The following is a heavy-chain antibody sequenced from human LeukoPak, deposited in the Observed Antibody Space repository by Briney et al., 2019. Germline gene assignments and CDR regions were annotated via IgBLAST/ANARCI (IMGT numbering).Heavy chain of an antibody. J-gene: IGHJ4*02. CDR3: ARDRRDIVVVPDQTLDY. CDR1: GFTFSSYA. D-gene: IGHD2-2*01. Sequence: GGSLRLSCAASGFTFSSYATHWVRQAPGKGPEWVAVISYDGSNKYYADSVKGRFTISRDNSKNTLYLQMNSLRAEDTAVYYCARDRRDIVVVPDQTLDYWGQGTLVTVSS. CDR2: ISYDGSNK. V-gene: IGHV3-30-3*01.